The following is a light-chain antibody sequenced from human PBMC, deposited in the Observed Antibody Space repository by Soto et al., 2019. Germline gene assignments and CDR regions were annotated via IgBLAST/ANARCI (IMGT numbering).Light chain of an antibody. J-gene: IGLJ2*01. V-gene: IGLV2-14*01. CDR2: EVS. CDR1: SSDVGGYNY. Sequence: QSALTQPASVSGSPGQSITISCTGTSSDVGGYNYVSWYQQHPGKATKLMIYEVSNRPSGVSNRFSGSKSGNTASLTISGLQAEDEADYYCRSYTSSSTHVVFGGGTKLTVL. CDR3: RSYTSSSTHVV.